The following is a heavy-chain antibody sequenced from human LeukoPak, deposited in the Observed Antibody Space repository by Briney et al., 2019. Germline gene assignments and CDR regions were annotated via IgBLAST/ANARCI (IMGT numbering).Heavy chain of an antibody. Sequence: ASVKVSCKASGYTCTGYYMHWVRQAPGQGPEWMGWINPNSGGTNYAQKFQGRVTMTRDTSISTAYMELSRLRSDDTAVYYCARKIEYSSSSLEYYFDYWGQGTLVTVSS. CDR1: GYTCTGYY. J-gene: IGHJ4*02. CDR2: INPNSGGT. CDR3: ARKIEYSSSSLEYYFDY. V-gene: IGHV1-2*02. D-gene: IGHD6-6*01.